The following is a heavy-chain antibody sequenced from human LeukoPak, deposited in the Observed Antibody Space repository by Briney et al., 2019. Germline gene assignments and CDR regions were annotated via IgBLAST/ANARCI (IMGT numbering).Heavy chain of an antibody. J-gene: IGHJ4*02. CDR2: ISYRGST. CDR3: ARERAYCGGDCAAPDY. V-gene: IGHV4-59*01. CDR1: RGSISNFY. Sequence: SETLSLTCSVSRGSISNFYWSWIRQPPEKGLGWFGYISYRGSTNYNPSLKSRLTISVDTSKNQFSLKLSSVTAADTAVYYCARERAYCGGDCAAPDYWGQGTLVTVSS. D-gene: IGHD2-21*02.